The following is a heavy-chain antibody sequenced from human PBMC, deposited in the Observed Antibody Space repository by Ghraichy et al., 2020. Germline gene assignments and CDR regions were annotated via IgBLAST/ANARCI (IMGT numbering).Heavy chain of an antibody. CDR1: GFVFSRYW. J-gene: IGHJ4*02. Sequence: GGSLRLSCEASGFVFSRYWMSWVRQAPGKGLEWVASIKADGSEKYYVDSVNGRFTISRDNAKNSVSLDMNSLRVGDTAVYYCARDPYGDYKYGGTDYWGQGTLVTVSS. CDR3: ARDPYGDYKYGGTDY. V-gene: IGHV3-7*01. D-gene: IGHD4-17*01. CDR2: IKADGSEK.